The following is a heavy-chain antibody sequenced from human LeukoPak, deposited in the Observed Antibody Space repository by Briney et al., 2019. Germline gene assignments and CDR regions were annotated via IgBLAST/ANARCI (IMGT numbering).Heavy chain of an antibody. CDR1: GFTFSSYS. J-gene: IGHJ3*02. D-gene: IGHD3-22*01. V-gene: IGHV3-21*01. Sequence: GGSLSLSCAASGFTFSSYSMNWVRQAPGKGLEWVSSISSSSSYIYYAGSVKGRFTISRDNAKNSLYLQMNSLRAEDTAVYYCARGHQPYYYDSRGDAFDIWGQGTMVTVSS. CDR3: ARGHQPYYYDSRGDAFDI. CDR2: ISSSSSYI.